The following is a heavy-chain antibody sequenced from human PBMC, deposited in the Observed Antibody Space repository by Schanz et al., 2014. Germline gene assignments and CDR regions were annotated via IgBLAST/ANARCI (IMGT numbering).Heavy chain of an antibody. J-gene: IGHJ4*02. D-gene: IGHD3-10*01. CDR3: AKYRGYYSVSGSYRELEY. Sequence: EVQLVESGGGLVQPGGSLRLSCAASGFTFSSYAMSWVRQAPGKGLEWVSAISGSGGSTYYADSVKGRFTISRDNSKNTLYLQMNSLRPEDTAVYYCAKYRGYYSVSGSYRELEYWGQGTLVNVSS. CDR2: ISGSGGST. CDR1: GFTFSSYA. V-gene: IGHV3-23*04.